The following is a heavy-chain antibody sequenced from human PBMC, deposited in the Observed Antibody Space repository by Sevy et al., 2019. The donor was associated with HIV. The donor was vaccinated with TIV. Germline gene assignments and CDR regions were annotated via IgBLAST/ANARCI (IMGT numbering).Heavy chain of an antibody. J-gene: IGHJ5*02. Sequence: ASVKVSCKASGYTFTSYGISWVRQAPGQGLEWMGWISAYNGNTNYAQKLQGRVTMTTDTSRSTAYMELRSLRSDDTAVYYCARSGLMTTVTKFTHRRNNWFDPWGQGTLVTVSS. V-gene: IGHV1-18*01. CDR3: ARSGLMTTVTKFTHRRNNWFDP. D-gene: IGHD4-17*01. CDR1: GYTFTSYG. CDR2: ISAYNGNT.